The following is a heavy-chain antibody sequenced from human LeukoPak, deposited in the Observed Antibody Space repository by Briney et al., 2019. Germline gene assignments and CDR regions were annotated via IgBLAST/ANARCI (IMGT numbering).Heavy chain of an antibody. V-gene: IGHV3-53*01. D-gene: IGHD3-22*01. J-gene: IGHJ3*02. CDR2: IYSGGST. Sequence: GGSLRLXCAASGFTFSSYGMHWVRQAPGKGLEWVSVIYSGGSTYYADSVKGRFTISRDNSKNTLYLQMNSLRAEDTAVYYCARDNVYYYDSSGYAFDIWGQRTMVTVSS. CDR3: ARDNVYYYDSSGYAFDI. CDR1: GFTFSSYG.